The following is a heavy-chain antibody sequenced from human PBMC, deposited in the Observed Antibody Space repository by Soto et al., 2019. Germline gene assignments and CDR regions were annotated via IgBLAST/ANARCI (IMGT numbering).Heavy chain of an antibody. J-gene: IGHJ6*02. CDR1: GFTVSSNY. Sequence: PGGSLRLSCAASGFTVSSNYMSWVRQAPGKGLEWVSVIYSGGSTYYADSVKGRFTISRDNSKNTLYLQMNSLRAEDTAVYYCATGYSYGNPYYYGMDVWGQGTTVTVSS. CDR3: ATGYSYGNPYYYGMDV. D-gene: IGHD5-18*01. V-gene: IGHV3-53*01. CDR2: IYSGGST.